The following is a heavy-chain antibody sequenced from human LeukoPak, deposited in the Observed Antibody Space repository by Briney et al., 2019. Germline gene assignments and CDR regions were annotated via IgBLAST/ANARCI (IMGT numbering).Heavy chain of an antibody. J-gene: IGHJ6*03. Sequence: PGGSLRLSCAASGFTFSNYAMSWVRQAPGKGLEWVSAISGSGGITYHADSLKGRFTISRDNSKNTLFLQMNSLRAEDTAVYYCAKNTISGGHYQYYMDVWGKGTTVTVSS. D-gene: IGHD3-16*02. CDR1: GFTFSNYA. CDR2: ISGSGGIT. V-gene: IGHV3-23*01. CDR3: AKNTISGGHYQYYMDV.